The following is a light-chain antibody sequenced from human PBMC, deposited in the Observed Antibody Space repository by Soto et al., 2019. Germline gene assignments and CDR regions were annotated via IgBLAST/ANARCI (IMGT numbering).Light chain of an antibody. J-gene: IGKJ1*01. Sequence: EIVLTQSPATLSLSPGERATLSCRASQSVRNQLAWYQQKPGQAPRLLISDAFNRATGIPVRFSGSVSVTDLTLTISSLGREDFAVYYCQQRSTLPWTFGQVTKVDI. CDR3: QQRSTLPWT. CDR2: DAF. V-gene: IGKV3-11*01. CDR1: QSVRNQ.